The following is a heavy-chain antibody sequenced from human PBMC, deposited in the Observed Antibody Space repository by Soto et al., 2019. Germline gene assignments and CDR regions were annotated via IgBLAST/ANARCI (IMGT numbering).Heavy chain of an antibody. CDR1: GFTFSSYG. CDR3: AKIVVAVAGSIDY. D-gene: IGHD6-19*01. V-gene: IGHV3-30*18. Sequence: QVQLVESGGGVVQPGRSLRLSCAASGFTFSSYGMHWVRQAPGKGLECVAVISYDGSNKYYADSVKGRFTISRDNSKNTLYLQMNSLRAEDTAVYYCAKIVVAVAGSIDYWGQGTLVTVSS. CDR2: ISYDGSNK. J-gene: IGHJ4*02.